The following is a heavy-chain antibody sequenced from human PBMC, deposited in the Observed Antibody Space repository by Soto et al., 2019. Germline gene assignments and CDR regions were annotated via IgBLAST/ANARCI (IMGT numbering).Heavy chain of an antibody. Sequence: PSETLSLTCTVSGGSISSRNSYWGWIRQPPGKGLEWIGYIYHSGSTYYNPSLKSRVTISVDRSKNQFSLKLSSVTAADTAVYYCVRVPGPWGQGTLVTVSS. CDR2: IYHSGST. J-gene: IGHJ5*02. V-gene: IGHV4-39*07. CDR3: VRVPGP. CDR1: GGSISSRNSY.